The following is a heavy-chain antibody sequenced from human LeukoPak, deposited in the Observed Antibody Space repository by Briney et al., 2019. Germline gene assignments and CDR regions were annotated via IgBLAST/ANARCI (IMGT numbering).Heavy chain of an antibody. V-gene: IGHV3-7*03. Sequence: GGSLRLSSAASGFTFSSYWMSWVRQAPGKGLEWVANIKHDGSEKNYVDSVKGRFTISRDNAKNSLYLQMNSLRAEDTAVYYCARDAPNYSSTWYPSHYWGRGTLVTVSS. D-gene: IGHD6-13*01. J-gene: IGHJ4*02. CDR2: IKHDGSEK. CDR3: ARDAPNYSSTWYPSHY. CDR1: GFTFSSYW.